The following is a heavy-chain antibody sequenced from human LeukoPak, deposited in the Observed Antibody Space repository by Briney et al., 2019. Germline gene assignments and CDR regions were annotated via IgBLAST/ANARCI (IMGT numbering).Heavy chain of an antibody. Sequence: GGSLRLSCAASGFNFSGSAMHWVRQASGKGLEWVGRIRSKANSYATAYAASVKGRFTISRDDSKNTAYLQMNSLKTEDTAVYYCTRHAEYSSSSLGPRRGAFDIWGQGTMVTVSS. D-gene: IGHD6-6*01. CDR3: TRHAEYSSSSLGPRRGAFDI. V-gene: IGHV3-73*01. CDR1: GFNFSGSA. CDR2: IRSKANSYAT. J-gene: IGHJ3*02.